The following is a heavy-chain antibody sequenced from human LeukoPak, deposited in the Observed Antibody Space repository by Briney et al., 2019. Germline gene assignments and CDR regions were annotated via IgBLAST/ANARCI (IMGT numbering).Heavy chain of an antibody. CDR1: GFTFSSYG. CDR2: ISSNGGST. Sequence: PGGSLRLSCAASGFTFSSYGMLWVRQAPGKGLEYVSAISSNGGSTYYANSVKGRFTISRDNSKNTLYLQMGSLRAEDMAVYYCARAHIVVVPAAKITGAGGYYMDVWGKGTTVTISS. V-gene: IGHV3-64*01. J-gene: IGHJ6*03. CDR3: ARAHIVVVPAAKITGAGGYYMDV. D-gene: IGHD2-2*01.